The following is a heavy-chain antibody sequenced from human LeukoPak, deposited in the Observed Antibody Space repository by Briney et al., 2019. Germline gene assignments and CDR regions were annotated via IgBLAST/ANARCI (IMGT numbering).Heavy chain of an antibody. D-gene: IGHD6-19*01. CDR1: GDSVSSNSAA. J-gene: IGHJ4*02. V-gene: IGHV6-1*01. CDR3: ARPMRGGIAVAGYYFDY. Sequence: SQTLSLTCAISGDSVSSNSAAWNWIRQSPSRGLEWLGRTYYRSKWYNDYAVSVKSRITINPDTSKNQFSLQLTSVTPEDTAVYYCARPMRGGIAVAGYYFDYWGQGTLVTVSS. CDR2: TYYRSKWYN.